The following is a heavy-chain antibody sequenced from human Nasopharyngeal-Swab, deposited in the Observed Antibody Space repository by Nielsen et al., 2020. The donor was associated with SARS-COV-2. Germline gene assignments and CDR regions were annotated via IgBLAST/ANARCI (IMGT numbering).Heavy chain of an antibody. D-gene: IGHD4-17*01. V-gene: IGHV3-30*03. CDR2: IAHDARNE. Sequence: VRQAPGKGLEWVAFIAHDARNEYYGDSVKGRFSISRDSSKNTLYLQMDSLRGEDTAVYYCARDAPAHYGAFYWGRGTLVTVSS. CDR3: ARDAPAHYGAFY. J-gene: IGHJ4*02.